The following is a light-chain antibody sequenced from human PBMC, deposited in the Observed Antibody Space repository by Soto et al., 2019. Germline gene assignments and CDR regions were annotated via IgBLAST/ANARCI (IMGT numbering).Light chain of an antibody. CDR1: QSVRSS. CDR3: QQYNNWPPIT. Sequence: IVLTQSPATLSLSPGKRATLSCRASQSVRSSLAWYQQKPGQAPRLLIYDASTRATGVPARFSGSGSGTDFTLTISSLQSEDFAVYYCQQYNNWPPITFGQGTRLEIK. CDR2: DAS. J-gene: IGKJ5*01. V-gene: IGKV3-15*01.